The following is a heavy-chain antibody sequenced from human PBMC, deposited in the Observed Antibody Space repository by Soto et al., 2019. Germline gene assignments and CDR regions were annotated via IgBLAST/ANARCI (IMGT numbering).Heavy chain of an antibody. CDR3: ARDVYCGDGSCFYDP. Sequence: APVKASCKASGYTFTSYGITWERQAPGQGQEWTGRLSAYNGNPNYAQKLQGRVTMTTDTSTSTAFRGLRSLRSVDPAVYYCARDVYCGDGSCFYDPWGQGTLVTVSS. D-gene: IGHD2-15*01. CDR1: GYTFTSYG. CDR2: LSAYNGNP. J-gene: IGHJ5*02. V-gene: IGHV1-18*01.